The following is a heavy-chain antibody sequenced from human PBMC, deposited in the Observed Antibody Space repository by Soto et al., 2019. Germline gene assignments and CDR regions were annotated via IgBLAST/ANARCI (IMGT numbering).Heavy chain of an antibody. D-gene: IGHD3-10*01. V-gene: IGHV2-5*02. Sequence: QITLKESGPTLVKPTQTLTLTCTFSGFLLSTSGVGVAWIRQPPGKAPEWLSLIYWDDDKRYSPSLKSRLTITKDTSKIQVVLTMTNMDPVDTATYYCAHTPEGASRIRGTGRYFQHWGQGTLVTVSS. CDR1: GFLLSTSGVG. CDR2: IYWDDDK. CDR3: AHTPEGASRIRGTGRYFQH. J-gene: IGHJ1*01.